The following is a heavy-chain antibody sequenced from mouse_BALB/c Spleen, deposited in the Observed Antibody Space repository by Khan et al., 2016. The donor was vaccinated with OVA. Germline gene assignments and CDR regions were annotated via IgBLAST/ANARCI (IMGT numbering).Heavy chain of an antibody. CDR3: SRHGGFNPYFAMDY. CDR1: GFAFSSYD. V-gene: IGHV5-9*02. Sequence: EVKLMESGGGLVKPGGSLKLSCAASGFAFSSYDMSWVRQTPERRLEWVALISNGGSYTNYPDSVKGRFTISRDNARNTLYLQVSSLRSEDTALYYCSRHGGFNPYFAMDYWGQGTSVPVSS. CDR2: ISNGGSYT. J-gene: IGHJ4*01.